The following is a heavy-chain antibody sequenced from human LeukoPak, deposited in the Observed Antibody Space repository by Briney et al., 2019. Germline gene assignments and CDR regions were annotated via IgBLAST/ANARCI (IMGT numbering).Heavy chain of an antibody. D-gene: IGHD3-10*02. CDR1: GFTFSSYW. CDR3: AREGFLTMSQINWFDP. V-gene: IGHV3-7*01. CDR2: IKQDGSEK. Sequence: GGSLRLSCAASGFTFSSYWMSWVRQAPGKGLEWVANIKQDGSEKYYVDSAKGRFTISRDNAKNSLYLQMNSLRAEDTAVYYCAREGFLTMSQINWFDPWGQGTLVTVSS. J-gene: IGHJ5*02.